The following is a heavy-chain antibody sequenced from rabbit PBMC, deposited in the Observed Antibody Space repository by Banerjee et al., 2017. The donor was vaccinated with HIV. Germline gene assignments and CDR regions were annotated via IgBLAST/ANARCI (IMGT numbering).Heavy chain of an antibody. V-gene: IGHV1S47*01. CDR2: IYSSNGDK. J-gene: IGHJ4*01. Sequence: QEQLVESGGGLVQPEGSLTLTCKASGSDISSNAMCWVRQAPGKGLELIACIYSSNGDKWYASWVNGRFTISRSTSLNTVDLKMTSLTVADTATYFCAKTAGYDGYGYVYYFNLWGPGTLVTVS. CDR1: GSDISSNA. D-gene: IGHD6-1*01. CDR3: AKTAGYDGYGYVYYFNL.